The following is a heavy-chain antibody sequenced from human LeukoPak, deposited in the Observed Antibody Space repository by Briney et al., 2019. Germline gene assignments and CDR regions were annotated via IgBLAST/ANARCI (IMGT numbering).Heavy chain of an antibody. CDR2: VYYSGRP. CDR3: ATWRTAKTGFDY. D-gene: IGHD1-1*01. V-gene: IGHV4-39*01. CDR1: GRSISNNNYY. J-gene: IGHJ4*02. Sequence: SETLSLTCTVSGRSISNNNYYWAWPRQPPGKGLECIGSVYYSGRPNYNPSLKSRVTISVDTSKNQFSPRLSSVTAADTAVYYCATWRTAKTGFDYWGQGTLVTVSS.